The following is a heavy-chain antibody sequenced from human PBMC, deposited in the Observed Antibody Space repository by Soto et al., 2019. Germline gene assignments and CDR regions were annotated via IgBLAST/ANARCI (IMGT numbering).Heavy chain of an antibody. CDR1: GYSFSSYW. D-gene: IGHD3-10*01. Sequence: GESLKISCKGSGYSFSSYWIGWVRQMPGKGLEWMGLIYPGDSETKYNPSFQGQVTFSADKSISTAYLQWSSLKASDTAMYYCARRYNGGLDYWGQGTLVTVSS. V-gene: IGHV5-51*01. CDR3: ARRYNGGLDY. CDR2: IYPGDSET. J-gene: IGHJ4*02.